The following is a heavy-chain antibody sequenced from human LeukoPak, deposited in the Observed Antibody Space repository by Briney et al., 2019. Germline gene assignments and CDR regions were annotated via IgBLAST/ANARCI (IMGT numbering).Heavy chain of an antibody. CDR2: ISAYIGNT. Sequence: ASVKVSCKASGYTFTSYGISWVRQAPGQGLEWMGWISAYIGNTNYAQKLQGRVTMTTDTSTSTAYMELRSLRSDDTAVYYCARRAVNYYYYGMDVWGQGTTVTVSS. J-gene: IGHJ6*02. CDR3: ARRAVNYYYYGMDV. D-gene: IGHD4-23*01. CDR1: GYTFTSYG. V-gene: IGHV1-18*01.